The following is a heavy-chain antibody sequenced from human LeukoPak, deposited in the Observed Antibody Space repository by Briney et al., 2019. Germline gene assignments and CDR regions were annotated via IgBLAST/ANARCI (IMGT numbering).Heavy chain of an antibody. J-gene: IGHJ4*02. CDR2: INHSGST. Sequence: PSETLSLTCAVYGGSFSGYYWSWIRQPPGKGLEWIGEINHSGSTNYNPSLKSRVTISVDTSKNQSSLKLSSVTAADTAVYYCARTTSSSWYNQYNYWGQGTLVTVSS. V-gene: IGHV4-34*01. CDR1: GGSFSGYY. CDR3: ARTTSSSWYNQYNY. D-gene: IGHD6-13*01.